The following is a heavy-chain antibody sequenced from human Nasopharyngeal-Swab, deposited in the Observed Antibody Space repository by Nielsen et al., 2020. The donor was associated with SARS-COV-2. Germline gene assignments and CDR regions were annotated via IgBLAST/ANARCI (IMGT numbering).Heavy chain of an antibody. CDR1: GYSLTELS. Sequence: ASVKVSCKVSGYSLTELSIHWVRQAPGKGLEWMGGFDPGDGETVFAQKFQGRVIMTVDTSTDTAYMELSSLRSEDTAVYYCATAHPRSYFNWEPPLNPYFDYWGQGTLVTVSS. D-gene: IGHD3-9*01. V-gene: IGHV1-24*01. J-gene: IGHJ4*02. CDR2: FDPGDGET. CDR3: ATAHPRSYFNWEPPLNPYFDY.